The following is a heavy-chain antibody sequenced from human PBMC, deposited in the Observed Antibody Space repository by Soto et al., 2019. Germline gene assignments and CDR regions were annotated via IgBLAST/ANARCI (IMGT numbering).Heavy chain of an antibody. CDR3: ARSLAISYDFWSGYRNYYGMDV. V-gene: IGHV1-2*02. Sequence: ASVKVSCKASGYTFTGYYMHWLRQAPGQGLEWMGWINPNSGGTNYAQKFQGRVTMTRDTSISTAYMELSRPRSDDTAVYYCARSLAISYDFWSGYRNYYGMDVWGQGTTVTVSS. D-gene: IGHD3-3*01. CDR1: GYTFTGYY. J-gene: IGHJ6*02. CDR2: INPNSGGT.